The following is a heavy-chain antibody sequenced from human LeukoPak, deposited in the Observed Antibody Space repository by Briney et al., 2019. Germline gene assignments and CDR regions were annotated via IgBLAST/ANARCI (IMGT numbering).Heavy chain of an antibody. V-gene: IGHV4-59*01. J-gene: IGHJ4*02. CDR3: ARIKTDSSGYYFGGSYQYYFDY. D-gene: IGHD3-22*01. Sequence: SETLSLTCTVSGGSISSYYWSWIRQPPGKGLEWIGYIYYSGSTNYNPSLKNRVTISVDTSKNQFSLKLSSVTAADTAVYYCARIKTDSSGYYFGGSYQYYFDYWGQGTLVTVSS. CDR2: IYYSGST. CDR1: GGSISSYY.